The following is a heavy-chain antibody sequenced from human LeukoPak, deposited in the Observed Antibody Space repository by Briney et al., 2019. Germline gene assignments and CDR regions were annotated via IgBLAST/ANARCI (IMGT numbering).Heavy chain of an antibody. CDR2: IYHSGST. CDR3: ARLKAEYSSSWVDY. CDR1: GGSISSGGYS. D-gene: IGHD6-13*01. V-gene: IGHV4-30-2*01. Sequence: SQTLSLTCAVSGGSISSGGYSWSWIRQPPGKGLEWIGYIYHSGSTYYNPSLKSRVTISVDRSKNQFSLKLSSVTAADTAVYYCARLKAEYSSSWVDYWGQGTLVTVSS. J-gene: IGHJ4*02.